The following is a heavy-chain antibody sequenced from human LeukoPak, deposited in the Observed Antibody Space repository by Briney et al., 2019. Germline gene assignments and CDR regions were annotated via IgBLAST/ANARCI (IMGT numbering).Heavy chain of an antibody. CDR1: GFTFDDYA. V-gene: IGHV3-9*03. D-gene: IGHD6-6*01. CDR3: AKGIGTRYSSSPFDY. J-gene: IGHJ4*02. Sequence: PGRSLRLSCAASGFTFDDYAMHWVRQAPGKGLEWVSGISWNSGSIGYADSVKGRFTISRDNAKNSLYLQMNSLRAEVMALYYCAKGIGTRYSSSPFDYWGQGTLVTVSS. CDR2: ISWNSGSI.